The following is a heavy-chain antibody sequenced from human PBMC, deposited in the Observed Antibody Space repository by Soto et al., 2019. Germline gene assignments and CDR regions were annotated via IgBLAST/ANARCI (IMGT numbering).Heavy chain of an antibody. D-gene: IGHD6-6*01. CDR3: AREEYSSSEYWFDP. Sequence: ASVKVCCKASGYTFNSYGISWVRQANGQGLERMGWISAYNGNTNYAQKLQGRVTMTTDTSTSTAYMELRSLRSDDTAVYYCAREEYSSSEYWFDPWGQGTLVTVSS. V-gene: IGHV1-18*01. CDR2: ISAYNGNT. CDR1: GYTFNSYG. J-gene: IGHJ5*02.